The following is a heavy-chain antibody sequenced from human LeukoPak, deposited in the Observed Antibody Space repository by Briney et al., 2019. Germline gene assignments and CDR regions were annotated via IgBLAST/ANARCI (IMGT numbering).Heavy chain of an antibody. D-gene: IGHD3-10*02. V-gene: IGHV1-18*04. CDR3: ARDGIGSDYVRYFDY. J-gene: IGHJ4*02. CDR1: GYTFTNYY. CDR2: ISAYNGNT. Sequence: ASVKVSCKASGYTFTNYYMHWVRQAPGQGLEWMGWISAYNGNTNYAQKLQGRVTMTTDTSTSTAYMELRSLRSDDTAVYYCARDGIGSDYVRYFDYWGQGTLVTVSS.